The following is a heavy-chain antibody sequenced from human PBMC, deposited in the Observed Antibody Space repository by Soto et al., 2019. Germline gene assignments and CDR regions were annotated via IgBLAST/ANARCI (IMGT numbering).Heavy chain of an antibody. CDR2: IRSKAYGGTT. Sequence: GGSLRLSCTASGFTFGDYAMSWVGQAPGKGLEWVGFIRSKAYGGTTEYAASVKGRFTISRDDSKSIAYLQMNSLKTEDTAVYYCTRVGDTAMADAFDIWGQGTMVTVSS. V-gene: IGHV3-49*04. D-gene: IGHD5-18*01. CDR3: TRVGDTAMADAFDI. CDR1: GFTFGDYA. J-gene: IGHJ3*02.